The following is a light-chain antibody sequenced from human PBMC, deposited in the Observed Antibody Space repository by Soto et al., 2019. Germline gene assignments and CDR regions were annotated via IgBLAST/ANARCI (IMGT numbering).Light chain of an antibody. CDR2: DVS. CDR3: QQYENSVMYT. J-gene: IGKJ2*01. Sequence: EIVLTQSAGTLSLSPGERATLSCRASQSVRSSFFAWYQQKPGQAPRLLIYDVSVRATGIPDRFSGSGSGTDFALTINRLEPEDFAVDYCQQYENSVMYTFGQGTKLEIK. V-gene: IGKV3-20*01. CDR1: QSVRSSF.